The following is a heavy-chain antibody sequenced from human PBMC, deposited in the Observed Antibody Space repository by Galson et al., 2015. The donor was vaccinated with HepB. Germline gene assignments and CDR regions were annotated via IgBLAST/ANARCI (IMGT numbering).Heavy chain of an antibody. CDR3: ARDRIRDPLPAAIGWFDP. CDR1: GYTFTSYY. J-gene: IGHJ5*02. CDR2: INPSGGST. V-gene: IGHV1-46*01. Sequence: SVKVSCKASGYTFTSYYMHWVRQAPGQGLEWMGIINPSGGSTSYAQKFQGRVTMTRDTSTSTVYMELSSLRSEDTAVYYCARDRIRDPLPAAIGWFDPWGQGTLVTVSS. D-gene: IGHD2-2*01.